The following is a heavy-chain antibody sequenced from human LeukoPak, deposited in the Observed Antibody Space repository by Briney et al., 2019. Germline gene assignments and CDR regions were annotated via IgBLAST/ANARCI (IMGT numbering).Heavy chain of an antibody. D-gene: IGHD6-13*01. J-gene: IGHJ5*02. V-gene: IGHV4-4*07. CDR2: IYTSGST. CDR3: ARDREGSSWYVGVGATQGWFDP. CDR1: GGSISSYY. Sequence: PSETLSLTCTVSGGSISSYYWSWIRQPAGKGLEWIGRIYTSGSTNYNPSLKSRVTMSVDTSKNQFSPKLSSVTAADTAVYYCARDREGSSWYVGVGATQGWFDPWGQGTLVTVSS.